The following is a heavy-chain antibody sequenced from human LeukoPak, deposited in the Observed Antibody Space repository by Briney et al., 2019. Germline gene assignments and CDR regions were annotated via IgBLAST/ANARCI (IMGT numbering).Heavy chain of an antibody. CDR3: ARATAQYYHYYGMDV. CDR1: GGSISSGSYY. D-gene: IGHD5-18*01. CDR2: IYTSGST. V-gene: IGHV4-61*02. Sequence: PSQTLSLTCTVSGGSISSGSYYWSWIRQPAGKGLEWIGRIYTSGSTNYNPSLKSRVTISVDTSKNQFFLKLSSVTAADTAVYYCARATAQYYHYYGMDVWGQGTTVTVSS. J-gene: IGHJ6*02.